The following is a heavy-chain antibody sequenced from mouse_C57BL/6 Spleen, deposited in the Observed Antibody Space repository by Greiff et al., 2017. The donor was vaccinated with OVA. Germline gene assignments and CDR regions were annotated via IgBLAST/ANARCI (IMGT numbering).Heavy chain of an antibody. CDR2: IYPGDGDT. D-gene: IGHD2-4*01. Sequence: QVQLQQSGPELVKPGASVKISCKASGYAFSSSWMNWVKQRPGKGLEWIGRIYPGDGDTNYNGKFKGKATLTADKSSSTAYMQLSSLTSEDSAVYFCARWDDWGFAYWGQGTLVTVSA. CDR1: GYAFSSSW. CDR3: ARWDDWGFAY. V-gene: IGHV1-82*01. J-gene: IGHJ3*01.